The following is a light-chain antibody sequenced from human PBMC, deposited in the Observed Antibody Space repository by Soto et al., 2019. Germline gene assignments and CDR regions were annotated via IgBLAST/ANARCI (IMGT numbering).Light chain of an antibody. CDR2: DAS. V-gene: IGKV1-5*01. CDR1: QSISTW. J-gene: IGKJ2*01. CDR3: QQYKTYTT. Sequence: DIQMTQSPSTLSASVGDRVTITCRASQSISTWLVWYQQKPGKAPKVLIYDASSLQSGVPSRFSGQASGTDLTITICSLESDDSAIYYCQQYKTYTTFGQVTKVDIK.